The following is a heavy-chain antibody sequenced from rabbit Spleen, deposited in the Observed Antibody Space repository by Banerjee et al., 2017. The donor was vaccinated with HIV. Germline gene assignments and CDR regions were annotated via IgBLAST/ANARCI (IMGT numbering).Heavy chain of an antibody. D-gene: IGHD8-1*01. J-gene: IGHJ4*01. V-gene: IGHV1S45*01. CDR1: GIDFSSYYY. CDR3: ARDGAGGSYFAL. Sequence: QQQLEESGGGLVKPGGTLTLTCKASGIDFSSYYYMCWVRQSPGKGLEWIACIAVGSGGFTYYANWAKGRFTISKTSSTTVTLQMTSLTAADTATYFCARDGAGGSYFALWGQGTLVTVS. CDR2: IAVGSGGFT.